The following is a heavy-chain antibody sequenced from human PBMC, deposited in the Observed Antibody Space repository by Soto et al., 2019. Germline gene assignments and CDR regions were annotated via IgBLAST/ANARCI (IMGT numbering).Heavy chain of an antibody. V-gene: IGHV3-11*01. J-gene: IGHJ4*02. CDR2: ISSSGSTI. CDR1: GFTFSDYY. Sequence: GGSLRLSCAASGFTFSDYYMSWIRQAPGKGLEWVSYISSSGSTIYYADSVKGRFTISRDNAKNSLYLQMNSLSAEDTAVYYCARDLVLSGYYFDYWGQGTLVTVSS. CDR3: ARDLVLSGYYFDY. D-gene: IGHD2-2*01.